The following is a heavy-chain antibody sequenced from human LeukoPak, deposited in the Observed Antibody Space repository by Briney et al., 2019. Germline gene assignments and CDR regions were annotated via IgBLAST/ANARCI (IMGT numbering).Heavy chain of an antibody. V-gene: IGHV5-10-1*01. CDR1: GYSFTSYW. J-gene: IGHJ4*02. CDR2: IDPSDSYT. Sequence: GGSLQISCKGSGYSFTSYWISWVRQMPGKGLEWMGRIDPSDSYTNYSPSFQGHVTISADKSISTAYLQWSSLKASDTAMYYCASQRVSIAAASVDYWGQGTLVTVSS. D-gene: IGHD6-13*01. CDR3: ASQRVSIAAASVDY.